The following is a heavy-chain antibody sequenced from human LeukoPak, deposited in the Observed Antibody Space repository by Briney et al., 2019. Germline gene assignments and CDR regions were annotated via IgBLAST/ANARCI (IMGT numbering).Heavy chain of an antibody. D-gene: IGHD1-26*01. CDR2: ISGYNGNT. CDR1: GYTFTSYG. CDR3: ARETGWELLGHFDH. J-gene: IGHJ4*02. V-gene: IGHV1-18*01. Sequence: ASVKVSCKASGYTFTSYGISWVRQAPGQGLEWMGWISGYNGNTNYAQKLQGRVTMTTDTSTTTAYMELRSLRSDDTAVYYCARETGWELLGHFDHWGQGTLVTVSS.